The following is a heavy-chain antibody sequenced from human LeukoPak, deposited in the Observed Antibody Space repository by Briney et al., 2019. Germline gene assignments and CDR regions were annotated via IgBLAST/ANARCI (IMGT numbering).Heavy chain of an antibody. D-gene: IGHD2-2*01. CDR2: TYSGGST. CDR1: GLTVSTNY. V-gene: IGHV3-66*01. CDR3: AGGLGYASTY. J-gene: IGHJ4*02. Sequence: PGGSLILSCVPSGLTVSTNYMSWFRQPPGKGLEWFSVTYSGGSTDYADSVQGRFTISRDNSKNTLYLQMNTLRVEETAVYYCAGGLGYASTYWGEGNLVTVSS.